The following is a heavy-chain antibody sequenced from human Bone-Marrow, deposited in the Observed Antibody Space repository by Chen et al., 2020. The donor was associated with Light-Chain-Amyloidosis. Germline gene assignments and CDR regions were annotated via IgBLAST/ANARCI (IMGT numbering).Heavy chain of an antibody. Sequence: QVQLVDSGGGLVKPGGSLRLSCAASGLSFSDKYMTWIRQTAGKGLEWVAYIDSRSTYRNYADSAKGRFTISRENAKNSLYLQMNSLRVEDTGVYYCARGWDSGWSYFDNWGQGTLVTVSS. D-gene: IGHD6-19*01. CDR2: IDSRSTYR. J-gene: IGHJ4*02. V-gene: IGHV3-11*06. CDR3: ARGWDSGWSYFDN. CDR1: GLSFSDKY.